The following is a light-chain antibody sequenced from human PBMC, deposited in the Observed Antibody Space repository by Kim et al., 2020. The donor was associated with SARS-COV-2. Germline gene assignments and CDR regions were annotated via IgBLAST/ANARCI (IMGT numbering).Light chain of an antibody. CDR2: GAS. CDR1: QSVSRN. V-gene: IGKV3-15*01. J-gene: IGKJ1*01. CDR3: QQFNNWPRT. Sequence: EIVMTQSPATLSVSPGERATLSCRASQSVSRNLAWYQRKPGQAPRLLIYGASTRATDIPARFSGGGAGTEFTLTISSLQSEDVAVYYCQQFNNWPRTFGQGTKVEIK.